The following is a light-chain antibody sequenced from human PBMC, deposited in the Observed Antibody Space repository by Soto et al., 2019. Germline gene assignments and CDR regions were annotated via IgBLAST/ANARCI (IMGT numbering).Light chain of an antibody. CDR3: QQRSNRPLT. J-gene: IGKJ4*01. V-gene: IGKV3-11*01. Sequence: EIVLTQSPATLSLSPGERATLSCRASQSISSHLAWYQQKPGQAPRLLIYGASNRATGIPARFSGSGSGTDFTLTISSLEPEDFAVYYCQQRSNRPLTFGGGTKVEIK. CDR2: GAS. CDR1: QSISSH.